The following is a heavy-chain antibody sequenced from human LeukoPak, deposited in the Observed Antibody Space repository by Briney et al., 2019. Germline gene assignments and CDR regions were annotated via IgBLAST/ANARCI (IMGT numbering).Heavy chain of an antibody. J-gene: IGHJ4*02. CDR1: GASVSGSNYY. CDR3: AKSGGYGLIDY. D-gene: IGHD1-26*01. Sequence: PSETLSLTCAVSGASVSGSNYYWGWIRQPRGKGLEWIGNIYSSGSSYYNASPQSRVTISIATSKNQLTLRLISVTAADTAMYYCAKSGGYGLIDYWGQGTRVTVSS. CDR2: IYSSGSS. V-gene: IGHV4-39*01.